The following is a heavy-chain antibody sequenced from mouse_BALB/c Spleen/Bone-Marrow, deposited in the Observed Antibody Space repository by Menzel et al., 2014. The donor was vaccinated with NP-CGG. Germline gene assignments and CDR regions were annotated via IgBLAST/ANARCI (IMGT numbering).Heavy chain of an antibody. V-gene: IGHV5-9-2*01. CDR2: ISGDGRYT. J-gene: IGHJ3*01. CDR3: ASHAYYDQTEVSFVY. CDR1: GFSFSNYG. D-gene: IGHD2-4*01. Sequence: EVMLVESGGGLVKSGGSLKLSCAASGFSFSNYGMSWVRQTPEKRLEWVATISGDGRYTFYSDSVRGRFTISRDNAKYNLYLQLSSLRSADTALYYCASHAYYDQTEVSFVYWGQGTLVTVSA.